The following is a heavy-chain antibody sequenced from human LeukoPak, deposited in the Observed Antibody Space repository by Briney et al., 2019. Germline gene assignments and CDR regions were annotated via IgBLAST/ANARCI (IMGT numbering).Heavy chain of an antibody. V-gene: IGHV4-38-2*02. D-gene: IGHD3-22*01. Sequence: PSETLSLTCTVSGYSISTGSYWGWIRQPPGKGLEWIGNIQYRGDSYYNPSLKSRVTISLDTSKNQFSLKLSSLTAADTAVYYCARDSYYYDSSGYSFGGFDPWGQGTLVTVSS. CDR3: ARDSYYYDSSGYSFGGFDP. J-gene: IGHJ5*02. CDR1: GYSISTGSY. CDR2: IQYRGDS.